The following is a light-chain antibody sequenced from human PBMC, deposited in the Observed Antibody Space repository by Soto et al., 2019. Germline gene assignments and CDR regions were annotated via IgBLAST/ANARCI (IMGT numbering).Light chain of an antibody. J-gene: IGKJ2*01. V-gene: IGKV1-5*01. Sequence: DIQMTQSPSTLSASVGDRVSITCRASQRVSNCLAWYQQKPGKAPTLLIYDASSLQSGVPSRFSGSGSGTEFTLTISSLQPDDFATYYCQQYNSYPSFGQGTKLEIK. CDR1: QRVSNC. CDR3: QQYNSYPS. CDR2: DAS.